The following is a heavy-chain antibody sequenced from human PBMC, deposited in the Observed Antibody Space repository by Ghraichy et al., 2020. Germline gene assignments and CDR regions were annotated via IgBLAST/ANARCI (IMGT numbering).Heavy chain of an antibody. D-gene: IGHD3-22*01. CDR2: IYHNGST. CDR1: GGSIRSNNW. J-gene: IGHJ6*02. V-gene: IGHV4-4*02. CDR3: ARDYPTITMIKGLRERVYYYYGMDV. Sequence: SETLSLTCAVSGGSIRSNNWWSWVRQSPGKGLEWIGEIYHNGSTNYNPSLQSRITISVDKSKNQFSLKLSSVTAADTAVYYCARDYPTITMIKGLRERVYYYYGMDVWGQGTAVTVS.